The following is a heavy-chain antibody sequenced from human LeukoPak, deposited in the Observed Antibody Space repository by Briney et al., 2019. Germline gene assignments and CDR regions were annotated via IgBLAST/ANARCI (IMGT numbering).Heavy chain of an antibody. V-gene: IGHV3-21*01. CDR2: XXSSSSYI. D-gene: IGHD3-3*01. CDR3: ARGSVGAYDFWSGYYDY. Sequence: GGSLRLSCAASGFTFSSYSMNWVRQAPGKGLXXXXXXXSSSSYIYYADSVKGRFTISRDNAKNSLYLQMNSLRAEDTAVYYCARGSVGAYDFWSGYYDYWGQGTLVTVSS. CDR1: GFTFSSYS. J-gene: IGHJ4*02.